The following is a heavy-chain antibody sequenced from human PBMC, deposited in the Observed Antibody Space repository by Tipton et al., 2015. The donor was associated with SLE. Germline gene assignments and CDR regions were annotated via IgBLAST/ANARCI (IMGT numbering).Heavy chain of an antibody. CDR1: GDSVTSYF. J-gene: IGHJ4*02. CDR3: AREPGGRTFDY. D-gene: IGHD2-15*01. V-gene: IGHV4-59*02. CDR2: VYYSGGT. Sequence: TLSLTCTVSGDSVTSYFWSWIRQPPGKGLEWIGYVYYSGGTSYNPSLKSRVTISIDTSKNQFFLKLRSVTAADTAVYYCAREPGGRTFDYWGQGTLVNVSS.